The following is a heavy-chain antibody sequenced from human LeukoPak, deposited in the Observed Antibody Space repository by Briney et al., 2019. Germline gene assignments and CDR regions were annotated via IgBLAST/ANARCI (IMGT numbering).Heavy chain of an antibody. Sequence: GGSLRLSCAASGFTFSNSALNWVRQAPGKGLEWVSTIANSGDNTYYADSVKGRFTISRDNFRNTLYLQMNSLRAEDTAVYYCVKSAGKDGYRDSFDMWGQGAVVTVSS. CDR1: GFTFSNSA. V-gene: IGHV3-23*01. J-gene: IGHJ3*02. CDR2: IANSGDNT. D-gene: IGHD5-24*01. CDR3: VKSAGKDGYRDSFDM.